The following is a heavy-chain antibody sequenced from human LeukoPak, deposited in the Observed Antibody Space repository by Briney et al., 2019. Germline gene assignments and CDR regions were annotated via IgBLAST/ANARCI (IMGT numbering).Heavy chain of an antibody. CDR3: ARDRTPYYYGMDV. V-gene: IGHV3-53*01. CDR2: IYSGGST. CDR1: GFTVSSNY. Sequence: PGGSLRLSCAASGFTVSSNYMSWVRQAPGKGLEWVSVIYSGGSTYYADSVKGRFTISRDNSKNTLYLQMNSLRAEDTAVYYCARDRTPYYYGMDVWGQGTTVTVSS. J-gene: IGHJ6*02.